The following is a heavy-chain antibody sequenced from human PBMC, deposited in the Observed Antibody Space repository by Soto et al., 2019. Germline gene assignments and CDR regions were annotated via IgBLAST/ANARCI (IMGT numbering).Heavy chain of an antibody. Sequence: QVQLQESGPGLVTPSGTLSLTCAVSGGSISSRNWWSWVRQPPGKGLEWIGAIYHSGSTNYNPSLKCRLTISVYKSQDQFSLKLNSLTDACTAVYYCARVTGMAPFDYWGQGTLVTVSS. CDR2: IYHSGST. CDR1: GGSISSRNW. J-gene: IGHJ4*02. V-gene: IGHV4-4*02. CDR3: ARVTGMAPFDY. D-gene: IGHD5-18*01.